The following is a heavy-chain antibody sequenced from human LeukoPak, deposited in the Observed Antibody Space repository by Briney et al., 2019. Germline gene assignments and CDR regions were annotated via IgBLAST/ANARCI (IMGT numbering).Heavy chain of an antibody. D-gene: IGHD5-18*01. CDR3: TRASRGYSYGFAEY. CDR1: GVSISSSNW. J-gene: IGHJ4*02. V-gene: IGHV4-4*02. CDR2: IYHSGST. Sequence: SGTLSLTCAVSGVSISSSNWWSWVRQPPGRGLEWIGEIYHSGSTNYNPSLKSRVTISVDTSKNQLSLNLNSVTAADTAVYYCTRASRGYSYGFAEYWGQGTLVTVSS.